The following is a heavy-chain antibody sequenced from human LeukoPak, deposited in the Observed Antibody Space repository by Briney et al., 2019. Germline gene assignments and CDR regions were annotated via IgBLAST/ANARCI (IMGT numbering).Heavy chain of an antibody. J-gene: IGHJ4*02. CDR3: ARDPARGYNFGYCYY. CDR2: ISSDGRNE. D-gene: IGHD5-18*01. CDR1: GFTFSTHG. V-gene: IGHV3-30*03. Sequence: GGSLRLSCAASGFTFSTHGMHWVRQAPGKGLEWVAVISSDGRNEFYADSVKGRFTISRDNSKNTLYLQMNSLRAEDTAVYYCARDPARGYNFGYCYYWGQGTLVTVSS.